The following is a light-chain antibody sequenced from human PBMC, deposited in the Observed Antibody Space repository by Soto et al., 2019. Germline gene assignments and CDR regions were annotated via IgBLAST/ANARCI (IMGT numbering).Light chain of an antibody. CDR1: QSVLYSSNNKNH. J-gene: IGKJ4*01. CDR2: WAS. CDR3: YQYFSTPLT. Sequence: DIVMTQSPASLAVSLGERAAINCKSSQSVLYSSNNKNHLAWYQQKPGQPPKLVIYWASTREFGVPDRSSGSGSGTDLTLTISSLQAEDVAVYYCYQYFSTPLTFGGGTKVDIK. V-gene: IGKV4-1*01.